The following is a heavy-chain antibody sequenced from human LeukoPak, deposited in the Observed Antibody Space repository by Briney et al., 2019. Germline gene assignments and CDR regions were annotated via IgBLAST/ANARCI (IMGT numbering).Heavy chain of an antibody. Sequence: SETLSLTCTVSGGSISSSSYYWGWIRQPPGKGLEWIGSIYYSGSTYYNPSLKSRVTISVDTSKNQFSLKLSSVTAADTAVYYCARSRVLLRFLEWPVLDYWGQGTLVTVSS. V-gene: IGHV4-39*01. CDR1: GGSISSSSYY. CDR3: ARSRVLLRFLEWPVLDY. J-gene: IGHJ4*02. D-gene: IGHD3-3*01. CDR2: IYYSGST.